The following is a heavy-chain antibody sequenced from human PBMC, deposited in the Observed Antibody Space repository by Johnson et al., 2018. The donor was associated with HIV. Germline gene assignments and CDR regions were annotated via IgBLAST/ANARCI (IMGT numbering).Heavy chain of an antibody. CDR1: GFTVSSNF. J-gene: IGHJ3*02. Sequence: VQLVESGGGLVQPGGSLRLSCAASGFTVSSNFMTWVRQAPGKGLEWVSVLYRGGRTYYADSVKGRFTISRDNSKNTLYLQMNSLRAEDTAVYYCAREPRGPSSGSRIPDAFDIWGQGTMVTVSS. CDR2: LYRGGRT. CDR3: AREPRGPSSGSRIPDAFDI. V-gene: IGHV3-66*02. D-gene: IGHD3-10*01.